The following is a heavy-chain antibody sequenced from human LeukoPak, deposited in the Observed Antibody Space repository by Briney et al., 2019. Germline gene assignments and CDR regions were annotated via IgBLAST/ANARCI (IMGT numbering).Heavy chain of an antibody. D-gene: IGHD1-26*01. CDR1: GFSFSTSA. J-gene: IGHJ5*02. CDR2: IRGSNNNT. V-gene: IGHV3-23*01. CDR3: AALLESGS. Sequence: GGSLRLSCAASGFSFSTSAMNWVRQAPGKGLEWVSTIRGSNNNTHYADSVKGRFTISRDNTKNTLYLQMNSLRAEDTALYYCAALLESGSWGQGTLVTVSS.